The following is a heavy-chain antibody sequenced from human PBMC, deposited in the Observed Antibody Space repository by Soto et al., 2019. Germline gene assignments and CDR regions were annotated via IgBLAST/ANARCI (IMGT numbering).Heavy chain of an antibody. J-gene: IGHJ4*02. V-gene: IGHV4-61*01. D-gene: IGHD6-13*01. CDR3: ARSIAADNFDY. CDR1: GGSVSSGSYY. Sequence: PSETLSLPCTVSGGSVSSGSYYWSWIRQPPGKGLEWIGYIYYSGSTNYNPSLKSRVTISVDTSRNQFSLKLSSVTAADTAVYYCARSIAADNFDYWGQGTLVTVSS. CDR2: IYYSGST.